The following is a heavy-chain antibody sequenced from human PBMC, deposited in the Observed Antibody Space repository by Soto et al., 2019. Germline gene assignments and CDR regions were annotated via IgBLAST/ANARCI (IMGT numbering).Heavy chain of an antibody. J-gene: IGHJ5*02. V-gene: IGHV2-70*04. Sequence: SGPTLVNPTQTLTLTCTFSGFSRGTSGERVTWIRQPPGQALEWLARIDWDDDKFYSSSLKTRLTISKDTSKNQVVLTMTNMDPVDTGTYYCARIRALGPSIWFDPWGQGTLVTVSS. CDR3: ARIRALGPSIWFDP. CDR2: IDWDDDK. CDR1: GFSRGTSGER. D-gene: IGHD3-16*01.